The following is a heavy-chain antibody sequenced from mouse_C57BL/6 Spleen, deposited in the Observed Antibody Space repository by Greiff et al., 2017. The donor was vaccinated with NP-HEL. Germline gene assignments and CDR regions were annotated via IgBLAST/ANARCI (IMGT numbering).Heavy chain of an antibody. CDR2: IDPSDSYA. J-gene: IGHJ2*01. CDR1: GYTFTSYW. V-gene: IGHV1-50*01. D-gene: IGHD1-1*02. Sequence: VQLQQPGAELVKPGASVKLSCKASGYTFTSYWMQWVKQRPGQGLEWIGEIDPSDSYANYNQKFKGKATLTVDTSSSTAYVQLSSLTAEDSAVYYCAIWRFSGYFDYWGQGTTLTVSS. CDR3: AIWRFSGYFDY.